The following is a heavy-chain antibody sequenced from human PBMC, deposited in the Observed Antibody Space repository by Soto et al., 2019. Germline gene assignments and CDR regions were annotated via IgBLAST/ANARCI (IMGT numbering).Heavy chain of an antibody. D-gene: IGHD2-21*01. CDR2: IYYSGST. V-gene: IGHV4-59*01. J-gene: IGHJ4*02. CDR3: ARGSYFAITASKKCFDY. Sequence: SETLCLTCSVFGGSIVGYYWSCIRQPPGKGLEWIGYIYYSGSTNYNPSLKSRVTISIDTSKNQFSLKLSSVTAADTAVYYCARGSYFAITASKKCFDYWGQGTLVTVSS. CDR1: GGSIVGYY.